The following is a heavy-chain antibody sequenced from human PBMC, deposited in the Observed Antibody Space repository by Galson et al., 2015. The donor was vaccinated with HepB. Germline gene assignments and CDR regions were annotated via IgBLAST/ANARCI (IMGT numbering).Heavy chain of an antibody. CDR1: GFTFRSYG. Sequence: SLRLSCAASGFTFRSYGVHWVRQAPGKGLEWVAVISYDGSDKYYADSVKGRFTISRDNSKNTLYLQMNSLRIEDTAVYYCAKDVGCSSPTCYSPYTFDLWGQGTMVTVSS. D-gene: IGHD2-2*02. CDR2: ISYDGSDK. J-gene: IGHJ3*01. CDR3: AKDVGCSSPTCYSPYTFDL. V-gene: IGHV3-30*18.